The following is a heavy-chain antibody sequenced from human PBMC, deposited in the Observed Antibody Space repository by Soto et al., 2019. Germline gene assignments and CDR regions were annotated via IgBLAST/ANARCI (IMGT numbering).Heavy chain of an antibody. CDR2: IYYSGST. CDR1: GGSISSGDYY. V-gene: IGHV4-30-4*01. J-gene: IGHJ5*02. D-gene: IGHD5-12*01. Sequence: QVQLQESGPGLVKPSQTLSLTCTVSGGSISSGDYYWSWIRQPPGKGLEWIGYIYYSGSTYYNPSLKSRVTISVDTSKNQFSRKLSSVTAADTAVYYCARGEGGYDFGDSGWFDPWGQGTLVTVSS. CDR3: ARGEGGYDFGDSGWFDP.